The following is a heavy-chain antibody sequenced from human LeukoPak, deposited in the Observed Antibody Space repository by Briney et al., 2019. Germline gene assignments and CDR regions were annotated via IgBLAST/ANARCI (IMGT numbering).Heavy chain of an antibody. CDR1: GFSFSSFS. CDR2: ISGGSSFT. D-gene: IGHD1-1*01. Sequence: GGSLRLSCAASGFSFSSFSMNWVRQAPGKGLEWVSYISGGSSFTYYVDSVKGRFTISRDNAKNSLYLQMNSLRAEDTAVYYCARSLASSGFGIWGQGTMVTVSS. CDR3: ARSLASSGFGI. J-gene: IGHJ3*02. V-gene: IGHV3-21*01.